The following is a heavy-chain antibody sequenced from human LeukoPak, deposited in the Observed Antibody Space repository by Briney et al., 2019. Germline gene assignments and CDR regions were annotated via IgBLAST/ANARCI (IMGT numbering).Heavy chain of an antibody. Sequence: PGESLKISCKGFGYSFPNYWIGWVRQMPGKGLDWMGIIYPYDSDTTYSPSFQGQVTISADKSISTAYLQWSSLKASDTAMYYCARQYSGATPWFDPWGQGTLVTVSS. J-gene: IGHJ5*02. CDR2: IYPYDSDT. CDR3: ARQYSGATPWFDP. D-gene: IGHD1-26*01. V-gene: IGHV5-51*01. CDR1: GYSFPNYW.